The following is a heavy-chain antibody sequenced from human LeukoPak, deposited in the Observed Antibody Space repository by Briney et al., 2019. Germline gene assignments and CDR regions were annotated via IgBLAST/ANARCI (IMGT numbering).Heavy chain of an antibody. CDR3: ARRRDYDYIWGSYLDY. CDR1: GFTFSSYAMH. CDR2: VYYRGST. D-gene: IGHD3-16*02. V-gene: IGHV4-39*01. J-gene: IGHJ4*02. Sequence: GPLRLSCAASGFTFSSYAMHWVRQAPGKGLEWVGVVYYRGSTYYNPSLKSRVTISVDTSKNQFSLSLSSVTAADTAVYYCARRRDYDYIWGSYLDYWGQGTLVTVSS.